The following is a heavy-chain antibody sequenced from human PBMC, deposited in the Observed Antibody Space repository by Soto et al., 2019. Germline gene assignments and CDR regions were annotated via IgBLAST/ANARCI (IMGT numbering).Heavy chain of an antibody. J-gene: IGHJ4*03. D-gene: IGHD2-21*01. V-gene: IGHV1-58*01. CDR3: AADPYCGGECYFGY. CDR1: GVTFFTSA. Sequence: SVKVFCKASGVTFFTSAVQWVRQARGQGLEWIGWIVVSSGNTDYAQKFQERVTITRDMSKNTAYMELTSLRSEDTAVYYCAADPYCGGECYFGYWG. CDR2: IVVSSGNT.